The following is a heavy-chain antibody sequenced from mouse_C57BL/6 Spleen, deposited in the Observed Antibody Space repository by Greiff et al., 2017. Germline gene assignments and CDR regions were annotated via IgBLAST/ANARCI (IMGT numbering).Heavy chain of an antibody. CDR1: GYTFTSYW. Sequence: QVQLQQPGAELVKPGASVKMSCKASGYTFTSYWITWVKQRPGQGLEWIGDLYPGSGSTNYNEKFKSKATLTVDTSSSTAYMQLSSLTSEDSAVYYCARNRGVVATGYFDYWGQGTTLTVSS. D-gene: IGHD1-1*01. CDR3: ARNRGVVATGYFDY. V-gene: IGHV1-55*01. J-gene: IGHJ2*01. CDR2: LYPGSGST.